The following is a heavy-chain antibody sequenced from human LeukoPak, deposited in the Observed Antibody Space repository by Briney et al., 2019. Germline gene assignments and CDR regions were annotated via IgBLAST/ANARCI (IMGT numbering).Heavy chain of an antibody. CDR1: GFTVNTHY. V-gene: IGHV3-66*01. Sequence: GGSRRLSCAASGFTVNTHYMTWVREAPGKELEWVSVMYNDGTTYYAAAVKGRFLFSRDNGKNMLFLQMNSLRAEDTAVYYCARDVRAYSGYESVDYWGQGTLVAVSS. CDR2: MYNDGTT. J-gene: IGHJ4*02. D-gene: IGHD5-12*01. CDR3: ARDVRAYSGYESVDY.